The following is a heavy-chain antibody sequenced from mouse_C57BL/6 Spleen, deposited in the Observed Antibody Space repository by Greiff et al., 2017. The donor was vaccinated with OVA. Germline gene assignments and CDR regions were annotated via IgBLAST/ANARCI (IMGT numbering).Heavy chain of an antibody. CDR1: GFTFSSYT. CDR2: ISGGGGNT. V-gene: IGHV5-9*01. CDR3: ARHHSSGHYFDY. J-gene: IGHJ2*01. Sequence: DVMLVESGGGLVKPGGSLKLSCAASGFTFSSYTMSWVRQTPEKRLEWVATISGGGGNTYYPDSVKGRFTISRDNAKNTLYLQMSSLRSEDTALYYCARHHSSGHYFDYWGQGTTLTVSS. D-gene: IGHD3-2*02.